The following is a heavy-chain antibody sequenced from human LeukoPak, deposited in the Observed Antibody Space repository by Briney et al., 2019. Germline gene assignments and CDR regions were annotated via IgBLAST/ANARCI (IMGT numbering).Heavy chain of an antibody. CDR1: GGSISSYY. J-gene: IGHJ4*02. CDR3: ARCKSTVEKLDY. V-gene: IGHV4-4*09. Sequence: PSETLSLTCTVSGGSISSYYWSWIRQPPGKGLEWIGYIYTSGHTNYHPSLESRVSISVDMPKNQFSLKLSSVTAADTAVYYCARCKSTVEKLDYWGQGILATVSS. D-gene: IGHD4-11*01. CDR2: IYTSGHT.